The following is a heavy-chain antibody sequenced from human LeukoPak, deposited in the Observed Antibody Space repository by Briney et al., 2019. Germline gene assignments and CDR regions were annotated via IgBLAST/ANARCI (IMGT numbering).Heavy chain of an antibody. CDR1: GFTFTNAY. Sequence: GGSLRLSCPASGFTFTNAYMSWVRQAPGKGVEWVGLIKSRTDGGTTDYAARVKGRFTISRDDSENTLYLQMNSLKTEDTAVYYCTIRRYSGTYYGHYWGQGTLVTVSS. J-gene: IGHJ4*02. CDR3: TIRRYSGTYYGHY. CDR2: IKSRTDGGTT. D-gene: IGHD1-26*01. V-gene: IGHV3-15*01.